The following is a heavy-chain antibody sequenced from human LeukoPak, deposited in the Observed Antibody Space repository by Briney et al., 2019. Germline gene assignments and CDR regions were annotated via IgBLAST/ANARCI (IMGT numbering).Heavy chain of an antibody. V-gene: IGHV3-7*01. D-gene: IGHD6-19*01. J-gene: IGHJ4*02. CDR1: GVTFSSYW. CDR2: IKQDGSEK. CDR3: ASTPPTGTYSSGWYRVENFDY. Sequence: GGSLRLSRAASGVTFSSYWMSWVRQAPGKGLEWVANIKQDGSEKYYVDSVKGRFTISRDNAKTSLYLQMKSLRVEDTAVYYCASTPPTGTYSSGWYRVENFDYWGQGILVTVSS.